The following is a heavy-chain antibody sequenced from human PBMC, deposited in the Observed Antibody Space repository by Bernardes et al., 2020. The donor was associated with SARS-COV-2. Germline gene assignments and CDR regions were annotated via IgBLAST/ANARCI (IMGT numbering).Heavy chain of an antibody. CDR3: ARGMGTWLQSNWYFDL. D-gene: IGHD5-12*01. CDR2: IYYSGST. CDR1: GGSISSSSYY. Sequence: SEPLSLTCTVSGGSISSSSYYWGWIRQPPGKGLEWIGSIYYSGSTYYNPSLKSRVTISVDTSKNQFSLKLSSVTAADTAVYYCARGMGTWLQSNWYFDLWGRGTLVTVSS. V-gene: IGHV4-39*07. J-gene: IGHJ2*01.